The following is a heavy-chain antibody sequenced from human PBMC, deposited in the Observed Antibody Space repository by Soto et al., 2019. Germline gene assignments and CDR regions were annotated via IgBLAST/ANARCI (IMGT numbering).Heavy chain of an antibody. CDR3: VRHRDIVAVQGWFNT. D-gene: IGHD2-2*01. J-gene: IGHJ5*02. CDR1: GGTFSSYA. CDR2: IIPIFSTA. Sequence: QVQLVQSGAEVKKPGSSVTVSCKASGGTFSSYAISWVRQAPGQGLEWMGGIIPIFSTANYAQKFQDRVTISADESTSTAYMELTSLTSEDTAVYYCVRHRDIVAVQGWFNTRGQGTLVTVSS. V-gene: IGHV1-69*01.